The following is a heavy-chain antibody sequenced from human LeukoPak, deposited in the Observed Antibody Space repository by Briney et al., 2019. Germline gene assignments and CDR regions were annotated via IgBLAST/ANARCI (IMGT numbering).Heavy chain of an antibody. Sequence: GGSLRLSCAASGFTFSSYWMHWVRQAPGKGLEWVEVIWYDGSNKYYADSVKGRFTISRDNSKNTLYLQMNSLRAEDTAVYYCARDSQQWLVTYIDYWGQGTLVTVSS. CDR1: GFTFSSYW. CDR3: ARDSQQWLVTYIDY. CDR2: IWYDGSNK. D-gene: IGHD6-19*01. V-gene: IGHV3-33*08. J-gene: IGHJ4*02.